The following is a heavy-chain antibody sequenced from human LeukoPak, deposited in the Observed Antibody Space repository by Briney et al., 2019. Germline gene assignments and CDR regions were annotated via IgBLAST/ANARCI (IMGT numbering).Heavy chain of an antibody. V-gene: IGHV4-34*01. CDR2: INHSGST. CDR3: ARGSDYGDLRGFDY. Sequence: PSETLSLTCAVYGGSFSGYYWSWIRQPPGKGLEWIGEINHSGSTNYNPSLKSRVTISVDTSKNQFSLKLSSVTAADTAVYYCARGSDYGDLRGFDYWGQGTLVTVSS. J-gene: IGHJ4*02. D-gene: IGHD4-17*01. CDR1: GGSFSGYY.